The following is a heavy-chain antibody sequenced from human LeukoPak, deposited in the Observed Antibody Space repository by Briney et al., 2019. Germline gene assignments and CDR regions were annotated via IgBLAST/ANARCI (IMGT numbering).Heavy chain of an antibody. CDR3: AKDRSVVAAVYYYCGMDV. V-gene: IGHV3-23*01. CDR2: ISGSVGST. CDR1: GFTFSSYA. Sequence: PGGSLRLSCAASGFTFSSYAMSWVRQAPGKGLEWVSAISGSVGSTYYADSVKGRFTISRDNSKNTLYLQMNSLRAEDTAVYYCAKDRSVVAAVYYYCGMDVWGQGTTVTVSS. D-gene: IGHD2-15*01. J-gene: IGHJ6*02.